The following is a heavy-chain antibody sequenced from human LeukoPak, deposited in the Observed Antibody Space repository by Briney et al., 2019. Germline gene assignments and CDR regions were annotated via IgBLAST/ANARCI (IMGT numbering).Heavy chain of an antibody. CDR2: IRCSGGT. J-gene: IGHJ5*01. CDR1: GDSFSAYY. Sequence: SGTLSLTCTVSGDSFSAYYWSWIRQPPGKGLECIGYIRCSGGTNYNPSLKSRANLSLYTSKNQFSLNLTSVTDAATGVYYCARMRGDYVVDSWGQGTLVTVSS. V-gene: IGHV4-59*08. D-gene: IGHD4-17*01. CDR3: ARMRGDYVVDS.